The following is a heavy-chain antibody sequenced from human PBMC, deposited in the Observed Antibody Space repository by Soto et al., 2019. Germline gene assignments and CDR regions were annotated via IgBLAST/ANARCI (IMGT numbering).Heavy chain of an antibody. V-gene: IGHV4-59*01. D-gene: IGHD3-10*01. CDR2: THYTEST. CDR1: GGSISSYY. CDR3: ARESAGSGKNNWFDP. J-gene: IGHJ5*02. Sequence: QVQLQESGPGLVKPSETLSLTCTVSGGSISSYYWSWIRQPPGKGLEWIGYTHYTESTYYNPSLKSRVTIAVDTSKNQLSLKLNSVTAADTAVDYCARESAGSGKNNWFDPWGQGTLVTVSS.